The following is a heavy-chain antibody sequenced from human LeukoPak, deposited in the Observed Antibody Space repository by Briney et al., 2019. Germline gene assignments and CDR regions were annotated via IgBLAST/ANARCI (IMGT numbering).Heavy chain of an antibody. V-gene: IGHV1-18*01. CDR3: ARDNGQLLDY. J-gene: IGHJ4*02. CDR1: GYTFTSYD. CDR2: ISADNGNT. Sequence: ASVKVSCKTSGYTFTSYDIIWVRQAPGQGLEWMGWISADNGNTKHAEKVQGRSTMTTDISTSTAYMELGSLRSDDTAVYYCARDNGQLLDYWGQGTLVTVFS. D-gene: IGHD2-2*01.